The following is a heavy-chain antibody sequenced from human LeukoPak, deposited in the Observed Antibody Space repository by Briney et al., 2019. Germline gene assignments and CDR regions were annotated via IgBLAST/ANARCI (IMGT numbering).Heavy chain of an antibody. J-gene: IGHJ6*03. Sequence: GGSLRLSCAASGFTFSTYRMSWVRQAPGKGLEWVANIKQDGSEKHYVDSVKGRFTISRDNSKNTLYLQMNSLRAEDTAVYYCAKNPYGDYILDYYYYMDVWGKGTTVTISS. CDR2: IKQDGSEK. D-gene: IGHD4-17*01. CDR3: AKNPYGDYILDYYYYMDV. V-gene: IGHV3-7*01. CDR1: GFTFSTYR.